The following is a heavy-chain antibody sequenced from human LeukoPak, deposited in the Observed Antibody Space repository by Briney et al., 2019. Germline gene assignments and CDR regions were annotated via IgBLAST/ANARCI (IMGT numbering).Heavy chain of an antibody. CDR2: INPNSGGT. CDR3: ARGQPGDYFDY. D-gene: IGHD6-13*01. V-gene: IGHV1-2*02. J-gene: IGHJ4*02. CDR1: GYTFTGYF. Sequence: GASVKVSCKDSGYTFTGYFMHWVRQAPGQGLEWMGWINPNSGGTSYLQNFQGRVTMTRDTSISTAYMDLSRLRSDDTAVYYCARGQPGDYFDYWGQGTLVTVSS.